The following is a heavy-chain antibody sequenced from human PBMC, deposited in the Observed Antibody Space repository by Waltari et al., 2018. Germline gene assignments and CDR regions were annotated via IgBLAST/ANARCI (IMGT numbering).Heavy chain of an antibody. Sequence: EVQLIQSGAEVKKPGDTVKIYCKASAHTFTDYYIHWVQQAPGKGLVWMGLIDPEDGETVYAENFQGRVTITADRSTDTVYMELSSVRSEDTAVYYCSTRSFGVVNAFDIWGQGTMVIVSS. J-gene: IGHJ3*02. D-gene: IGHD3-3*01. CDR2: IDPEDGET. CDR1: AHTFTDYY. V-gene: IGHV1-69-2*01. CDR3: STRSFGVVNAFDI.